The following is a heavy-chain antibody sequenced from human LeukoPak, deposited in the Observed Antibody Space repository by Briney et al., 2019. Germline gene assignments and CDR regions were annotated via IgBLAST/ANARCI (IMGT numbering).Heavy chain of an antibody. V-gene: IGHV3-30-3*01. CDR3: AREYSSSWAPAVPFDY. D-gene: IGHD6-13*01. CDR1: GFTFSSYA. CDR2: ISYDGSNK. Sequence: GGSLRLSCAASGFTFSSYAMHWVRQAPGKGLEWVAVISYDGSNKYYADSVKGRFTISRDNAKNSLYLQMNSLRAEDTAVYYCAREYSSSWAPAVPFDYWGQGTLVTVSS. J-gene: IGHJ4*02.